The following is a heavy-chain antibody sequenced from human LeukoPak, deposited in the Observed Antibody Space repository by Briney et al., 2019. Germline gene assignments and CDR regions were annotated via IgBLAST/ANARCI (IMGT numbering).Heavy chain of an antibody. V-gene: IGHV3-23*01. J-gene: IGHJ4*02. D-gene: IGHD4-17*01. Sequence: PGGSLRLSCEASGFTFGSFAMYWVRQAPGKGLEWIAGIFGSGGSPHYADSVKGRFTISRDNSKNTLYLQMNSLRAEDTAVYYCAKSSGEDYGDNDRFEYWGQGTLVTVSS. CDR1: GFTFGSFA. CDR2: IFGSGGSP. CDR3: AKSSGEDYGDNDRFEY.